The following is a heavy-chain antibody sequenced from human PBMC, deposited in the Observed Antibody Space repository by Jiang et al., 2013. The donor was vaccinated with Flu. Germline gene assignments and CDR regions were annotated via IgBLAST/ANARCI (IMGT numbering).Heavy chain of an antibody. CDR3: TKARGDIVVVVAATS. J-gene: IGHJ5*02. D-gene: IGHD2-15*01. Sequence: VQLLESGGGLVQPGGSLRLSCAASGFTFRNYAMSWVRQAPGKGLEWVSAINAAGDNTFYADSVEGRFTISRDNSKDTLHLQMNSLRPEDTAVYYCTKARGDIVVVVAATSWGQGILVTVSS. CDR2: INAAGDNT. V-gene: IGHV3-23*01. CDR1: GFTFRNYA.